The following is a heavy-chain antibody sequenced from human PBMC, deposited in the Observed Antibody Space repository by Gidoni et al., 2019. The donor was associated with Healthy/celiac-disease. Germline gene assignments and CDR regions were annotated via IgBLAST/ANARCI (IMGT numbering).Heavy chain of an antibody. Sequence: QVQLQQWGAGLLKPSETLSLTCAVYGGSFSGYYWSWIRQPPGKGLEWIGEINHSGSTNYNPSLKSRVTIPVDTSKNQFSLKLSSVTAADTAVYYCARGLGDSSSSRWFDPWGQGTLVTVSS. J-gene: IGHJ5*02. V-gene: IGHV4-34*01. CDR2: INHSGST. CDR3: ARGLGDSSSSRWFDP. CDR1: GGSFSGYY. D-gene: IGHD6-6*01.